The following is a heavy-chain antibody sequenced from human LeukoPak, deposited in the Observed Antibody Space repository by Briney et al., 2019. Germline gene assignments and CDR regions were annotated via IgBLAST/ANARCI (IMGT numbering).Heavy chain of an antibody. V-gene: IGHV3-48*03. CDR3: ARFGIGTTSFDY. CDR1: GFTFSSYQ. CDR2: ISDSVSTI. J-gene: IGHJ4*02. D-gene: IGHD1-7*01. Sequence: GGSLRLSCAASGFTFSSYQMNWVRQVPGEGLEWVSYISDSVSTIYYADSVKGRFTISRDNAKNSLFLQMTSLRAEDTAVYYCARFGIGTTSFDYWGQGTLVTVSS.